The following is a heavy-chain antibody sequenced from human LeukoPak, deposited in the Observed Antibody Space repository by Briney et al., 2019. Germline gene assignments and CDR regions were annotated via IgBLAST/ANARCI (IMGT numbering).Heavy chain of an antibody. CDR1: GDSISNYY. CDR2: IYTSGST. J-gene: IGHJ4*02. D-gene: IGHD3-10*01. Sequence: RSSETLFLTCTVSGDSISNYYWSWIWQPAGKGLEWIGRIYTSGSTNYNPSLKSRVTMSVDTSKNQFSLKLSSVTAADTAVYYCARVSLVRGAPDYYFDYWGQGTLVTVSS. V-gene: IGHV4-4*07. CDR3: ARVSLVRGAPDYYFDY.